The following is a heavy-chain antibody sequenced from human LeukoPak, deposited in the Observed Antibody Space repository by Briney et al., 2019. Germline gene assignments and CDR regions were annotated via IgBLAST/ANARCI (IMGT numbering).Heavy chain of an antibody. CDR1: GFTSSSYA. Sequence: AGGSLRLSCAASGFTSSSYAMSWVRQAPGKGLEWVSAISGSGGSTYYADSVKGRFTISRDNSKNTLYLQMNGLRVEDTAVYYCVREGPRGLAFDIWGQGTMVTVSS. CDR3: VREGPRGLAFDI. CDR2: ISGSGGST. V-gene: IGHV3-23*01. J-gene: IGHJ3*02.